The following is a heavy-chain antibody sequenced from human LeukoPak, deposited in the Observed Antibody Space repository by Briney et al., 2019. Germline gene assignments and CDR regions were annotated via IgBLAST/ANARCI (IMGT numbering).Heavy chain of an antibody. D-gene: IGHD7-27*01. CDR3: ARDDGGESNWGSIDY. CDR2: IKYDGSEK. Sequence: GGSLRLSCAASKFTFSNYWMSWVRQAPGKGLEWVANIKYDGSEKYYVDSVKGRFTVSRDSAKNSLYLQMNSLRVEDTAVYYCARDDGGESNWGSIDYWGQGTLVTVSS. V-gene: IGHV3-7*05. J-gene: IGHJ4*02. CDR1: KFTFSNYW.